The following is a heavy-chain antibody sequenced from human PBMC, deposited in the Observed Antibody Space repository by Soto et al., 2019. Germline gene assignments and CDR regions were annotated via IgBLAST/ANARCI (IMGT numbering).Heavy chain of an antibody. D-gene: IGHD2-15*01. Sequence: QVQLVESGGGLVKPGGSLRLSCAASGFTFSDYYMSWIRQAPGKGLEWVSYISSSGSTIYYADSVKGRFTISRDNAKNSLYLQMNSLRAEDTAVYYCARDLRYCSGGSCYSGLYYYYYMGVWGTGTTVTVSS. V-gene: IGHV3-11*01. CDR1: GFTFSDYY. CDR3: ARDLRYCSGGSCYSGLYYYYYMGV. J-gene: IGHJ6*03. CDR2: ISSSGSTI.